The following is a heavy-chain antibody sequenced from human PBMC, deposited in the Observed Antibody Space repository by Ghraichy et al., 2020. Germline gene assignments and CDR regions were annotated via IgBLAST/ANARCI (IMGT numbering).Heavy chain of an antibody. J-gene: IGHJ6*02. CDR1: GDSISSYY. CDR2: IYYSGST. D-gene: IGHD1-7*01. CDR3: ARVPELRGFYYYGMDV. V-gene: IGHV4-59*01. Sequence: TLSLTCTVSGDSISSYYWSWIRQPPGKGLEWIGHIYYSGSTSSNPSLKSRVTISVDTSKNQFSLRVSSVTAADTAVYYCARVPELRGFYYYGMDVWGQGTTVTVSS.